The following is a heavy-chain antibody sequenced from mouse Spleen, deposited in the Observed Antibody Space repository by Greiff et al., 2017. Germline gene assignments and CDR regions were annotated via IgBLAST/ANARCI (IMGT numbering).Heavy chain of an antibody. D-gene: IGHD2-1*01. CDR2: IYPGGGYT. CDR1: GYTLTNYW. V-gene: IGHV1-63*02. Sequence: QVQLQQSGAELVRPGTSVKISCKASGYTLTNYWLGWVKQRPGHGLEWIGDIYPGGGYTNYNEKFKGKATLTADTSSSTAYMQLSSLTSEDSAVYFCARHGNVYYFDYWGQGTTLTVSS. J-gene: IGHJ2*01. CDR3: ARHGNVYYFDY.